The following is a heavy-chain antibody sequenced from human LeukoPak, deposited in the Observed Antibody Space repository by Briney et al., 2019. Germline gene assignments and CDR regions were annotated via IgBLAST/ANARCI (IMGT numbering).Heavy chain of an antibody. CDR1: GFPFSSYW. V-gene: IGHV3-7*01. Sequence: TEGSLRLSCVASGFPFSSYWMTWVRQAPGKGLEWVANIKQDGSKKSYVDSVKGRFTISRDNAKSTLYLQMNSLRADDTAVYYCARGPPAYSGYLGYWGQGTLVTVSS. D-gene: IGHD5-12*01. CDR3: ARGPPAYSGYLGY. CDR2: IKQDGSKK. J-gene: IGHJ4*02.